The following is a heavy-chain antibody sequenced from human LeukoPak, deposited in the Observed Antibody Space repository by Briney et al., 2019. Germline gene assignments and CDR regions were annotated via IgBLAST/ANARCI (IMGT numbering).Heavy chain of an antibody. CDR1: GYVLTSGYY. CDR2: IYYSGSV. J-gene: IGHJ4*02. D-gene: IGHD2-2*01. V-gene: IGHV4-38-2*01. Sequence: LDTLSLTCGVWGYVLTSGYYWGWVRQSPGQGLGWVAGIYYSGSVFYNPSLKSRVTISLDTSKNQFSLKLNSVTAADTAVYYCARVASNLFGYASFDYWGQGTLVTVSS. CDR3: ARVASNLFGYASFDY.